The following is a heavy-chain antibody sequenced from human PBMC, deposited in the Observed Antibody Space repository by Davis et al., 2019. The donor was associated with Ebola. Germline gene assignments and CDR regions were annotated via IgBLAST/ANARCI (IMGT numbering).Heavy chain of an antibody. CDR1: GFTLRGYD. V-gene: IGHV3-33*01. Sequence: GGSLRLSCAASGFTLRGYDMNWVRQAPGKGLQWVAVIWDDGSNKYYADSVKGRFTISRDNSKNTLYLQMNSLRAEDTAVYYCATTPQYSSGQNKPFDYWGQGTLVTVSS. CDR2: IWDDGSNK. J-gene: IGHJ4*02. CDR3: ATTPQYSSGQNKPFDY. D-gene: IGHD6-19*01.